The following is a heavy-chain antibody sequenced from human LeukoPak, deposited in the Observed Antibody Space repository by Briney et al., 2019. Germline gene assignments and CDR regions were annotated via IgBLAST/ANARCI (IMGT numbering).Heavy chain of an antibody. J-gene: IGHJ6*03. CDR2: TYTSGST. CDR1: GGSISSYY. V-gene: IGHV4-4*07. Sequence: SETLSLTCTVSGGSISSYYWSWIRQPAGKGLEWIGRTYTSGSTNYNPSLKSRVTMSVDTSKNQFSLKLSSVTAADTAVYYCARDEKWLSLGYYYYMDVWGKGTTVTVSS. D-gene: IGHD3-22*01. CDR3: ARDEKWLSLGYYYYMDV.